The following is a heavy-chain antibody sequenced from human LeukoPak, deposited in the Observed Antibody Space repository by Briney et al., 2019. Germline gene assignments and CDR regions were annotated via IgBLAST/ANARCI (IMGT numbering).Heavy chain of an antibody. J-gene: IGHJ6*02. V-gene: IGHV4-59*01. Sequence: SETLSLTCTVSGGSISSYYWSWIRQPPGKGLEWIGYIYYSGSTNYNPSLKSRVTMSVDTSKNQFSLKLSSVTAADTAVYYCARGRSSWYSPFPSKYGMDVWGQGTTVTVSS. D-gene: IGHD6-13*01. CDR3: ARGRSSWYSPFPSKYGMDV. CDR1: GGSISSYY. CDR2: IYYSGST.